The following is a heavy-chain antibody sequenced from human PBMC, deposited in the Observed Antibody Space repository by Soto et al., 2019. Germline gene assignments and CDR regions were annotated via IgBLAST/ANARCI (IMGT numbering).Heavy chain of an antibody. V-gene: IGHV1-69*01. CDR2: IIPIFGTA. CDR3: ARDGGRHSGGIDY. Sequence: QVQLVQSGAEVKKPGSSVKVSCKASGGTFSSYSINWVRQAPGQGLEWMGEIIPIFGTANYAQKFQGRVTSTADESTSTDYMEMSSLRAEDTAVYYCARDGGRHSGGIDYWGQGTLVTVSS. CDR1: GGTFSSYS. D-gene: IGHD1-26*01. J-gene: IGHJ4*02.